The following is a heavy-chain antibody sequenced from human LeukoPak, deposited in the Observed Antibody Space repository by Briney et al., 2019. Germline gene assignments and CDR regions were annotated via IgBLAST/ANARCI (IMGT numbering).Heavy chain of an antibody. J-gene: IGHJ6*03. D-gene: IGHD3-10*01. V-gene: IGHV3-53*01. Sequence: GGSLRLSCAASGFTVSSNYMSWVRQAPGKGLEWVSVIYSGGSTYYADSVKGRFTISRDNSKNTLYLQMNSLRAEDTAVYYCARVSYGSGSYYNYYYYYYMDVWGKGTTVTISS. CDR2: IYSGGST. CDR1: GFTVSSNY. CDR3: ARVSYGSGSYYNYYYYYYMDV.